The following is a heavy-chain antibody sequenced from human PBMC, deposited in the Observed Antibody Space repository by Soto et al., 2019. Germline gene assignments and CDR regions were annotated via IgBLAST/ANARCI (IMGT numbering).Heavy chain of an antibody. D-gene: IGHD5-12*01. CDR3: ARASGHFDY. Sequence: QVQLVESGGGVVQPGRSLRLSCVASGFAFSTYGIHWVRQAPGKGLEWVAVIWYDGSIKYYADSVKGRFTISRDNSKNTLYLQMNSLRADDTAVYYCARASGHFDYWGQGTQVTVSS. CDR1: GFAFSTYG. J-gene: IGHJ4*02. V-gene: IGHV3-33*01. CDR2: IWYDGSIK.